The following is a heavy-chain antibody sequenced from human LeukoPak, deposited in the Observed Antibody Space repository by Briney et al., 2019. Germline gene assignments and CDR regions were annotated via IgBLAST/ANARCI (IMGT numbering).Heavy chain of an antibody. CDR3: AREGGSYDY. CDR2: IYSGGST. V-gene: IGHV3-66*01. J-gene: IGHJ4*02. D-gene: IGHD1-26*01. Sequence: GGSLRLSCAASGFTFSRYSMNWVRQAPGKGLEWVSVIYSGGSTYYADSVNGRFTIFRDNSKNTLYLQMNSLRAEDTAVYYCAREGGSYDYWGQGTLVTVSS. CDR1: GFTFSRYS.